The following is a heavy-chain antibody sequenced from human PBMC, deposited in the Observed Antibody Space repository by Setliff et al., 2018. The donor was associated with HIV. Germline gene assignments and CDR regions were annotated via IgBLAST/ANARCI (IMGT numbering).Heavy chain of an antibody. CDR2: IYYSGNT. Sequence: ASETLSLTCTVSGGSIKSSSYYWGWIRQPPGKGLEWIGSIYYSGNTCYNPSLKSRVTISVDTSRNQFSLRLSSVTAADTAIYYCARVPTSSWYVTTQRTKEYFQQWGQGTLVTVSS. V-gene: IGHV4-39*07. CDR3: ARVPTSSWYVTTQRTKEYFQQ. CDR1: GGSIKSSSYY. J-gene: IGHJ1*01. D-gene: IGHD6-13*01.